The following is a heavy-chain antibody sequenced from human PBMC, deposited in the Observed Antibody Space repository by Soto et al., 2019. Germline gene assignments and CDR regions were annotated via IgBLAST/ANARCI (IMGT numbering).Heavy chain of an antibody. CDR1: GYTFTSYD. Sequence: ASVKVSCKASGYTFTSYDINWVRQATGQGLEWMGWMNPNSGNTGYAQKFQGRVTMTRNTSISTAYMELSSLRSGDTAVYYCARDRGVRYYYYGIDVWGQGTTVTVSS. CDR3: ARDRGVRYYYYGIDV. V-gene: IGHV1-8*01. D-gene: IGHD3-10*01. J-gene: IGHJ6*02. CDR2: MNPNSGNT.